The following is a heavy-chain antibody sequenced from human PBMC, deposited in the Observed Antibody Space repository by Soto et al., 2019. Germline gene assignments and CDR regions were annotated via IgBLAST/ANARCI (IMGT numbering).Heavy chain of an antibody. CDR1: CDSINPYY. V-gene: IGHV4-59*01. CDR2: IYYSGSP. Sequence: SYTLSLTCIVSCDSINPYYWTWIRQPPGKGLEWIGHIYYSGSPNYNPSLKSRVTISVDTSKSQFSLKLSSVTAADTAVYYCARDVSPTYWGQGMLVTVS. CDR3: ARDVSPTY. J-gene: IGHJ4*02.